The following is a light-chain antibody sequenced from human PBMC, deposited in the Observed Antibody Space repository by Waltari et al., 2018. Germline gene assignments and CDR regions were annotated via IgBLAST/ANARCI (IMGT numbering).Light chain of an antibody. CDR2: DVS. Sequence: ALTQPASVSGSPGQSITISCSGPAHDLAHYEYLAWYLQHPATAPKLIIFDVSNRPSGISDRFSASKSGSTASLTISGLQAEDEGEYFCGSYTTNSPFAVVFGGGTKLTVL. V-gene: IGLV2-14*03. J-gene: IGLJ2*01. CDR3: GSYTTNSPFAVV. CDR1: AHDLAHYEY.